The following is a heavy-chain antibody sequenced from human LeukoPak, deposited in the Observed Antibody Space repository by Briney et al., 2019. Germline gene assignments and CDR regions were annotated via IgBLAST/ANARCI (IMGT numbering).Heavy chain of an antibody. D-gene: IGHD2-21*02. CDR1: GFTFSSYS. CDR3: ARDLAEEVVTATGDV. CDR2: ISSSSSYI. Sequence: GGSLRLSCAASGFTFSSYSMNWVRQAPGEGLEWVSSISSSSSYIYYADSVKGRFTISRDNAKNSLYLQMNSLRAEDTAVYYCARDLAEEVVTATGDVWGKGTTVTVSS. V-gene: IGHV3-21*01. J-gene: IGHJ6*04.